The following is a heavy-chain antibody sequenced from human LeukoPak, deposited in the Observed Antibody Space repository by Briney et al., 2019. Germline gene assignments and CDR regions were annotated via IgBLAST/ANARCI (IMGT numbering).Heavy chain of an antibody. V-gene: IGHV4-59*01. Sequence: PSQTLSLTCTVSGGSISSYYWSWIRQPPGKGLEWIGYIYYSGSTNYNPSLKSRVTISVDTSKNQFSLKLSSVTAADTAVYYCAREGSPEAFDIWGQGTMVTVSS. CDR2: IYYSGST. CDR1: GGSISSYY. D-gene: IGHD2-15*01. J-gene: IGHJ3*02. CDR3: AREGSPEAFDI.